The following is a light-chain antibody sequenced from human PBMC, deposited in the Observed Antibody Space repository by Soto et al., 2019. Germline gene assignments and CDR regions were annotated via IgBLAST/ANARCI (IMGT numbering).Light chain of an antibody. J-gene: IGKJ5*01. CDR3: QQRSNWPPIT. CDR2: DAS. Sequence: EIVLTQSPGTLSLSPGERATLSCRASQSVSSNLAWYQQKPGLAPRLLIYDASNRATGIPARFSGSGSGTDFTLTISSLEPEDFAVYYCQQRSNWPPITFGQGTRLEIK. CDR1: QSVSSN. V-gene: IGKV3-11*01.